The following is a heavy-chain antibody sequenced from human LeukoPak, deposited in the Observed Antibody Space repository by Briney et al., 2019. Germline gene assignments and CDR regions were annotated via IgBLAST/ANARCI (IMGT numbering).Heavy chain of an antibody. CDR1: GFTFSNYA. Sequence: GGSLRLSCAASGFTFSNYAMSWVRQAPGKGLEWVSAISSSGGGTYYADSVKGRFTISRDNSKDTLSLQMNSLRAEDTAVYYCAIGIYGDYDHWGQGTLVTVST. V-gene: IGHV3-23*01. CDR3: AIGIYGDYDH. CDR2: ISSSGGGT. J-gene: IGHJ1*01. D-gene: IGHD4-17*01.